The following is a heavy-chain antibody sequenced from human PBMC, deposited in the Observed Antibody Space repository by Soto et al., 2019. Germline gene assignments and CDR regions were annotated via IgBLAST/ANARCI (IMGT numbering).Heavy chain of an antibody. J-gene: IGHJ6*02. CDR2: ISTYNGNT. V-gene: IGHV1-18*01. Sequence: ASVKVYCKASGYTFTTYDISWVRQAPGQRLEWMGRISTYNGNTNYPQSLQGRLTMTTDTSTTTAYMELRSLRSDDTAVYYCARDSYHVLMVNAPNLYGMDVWGQGTTVTVAS. D-gene: IGHD2-8*01. CDR1: GYTFTTYD. CDR3: ARDSYHVLMVNAPNLYGMDV.